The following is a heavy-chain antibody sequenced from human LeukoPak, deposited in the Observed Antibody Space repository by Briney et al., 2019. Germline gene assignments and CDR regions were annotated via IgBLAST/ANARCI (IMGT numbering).Heavy chain of an antibody. CDR3: ARHTTWYMDV. CDR1: GGSISRTTYY. J-gene: IGHJ6*03. CDR2: VYHDGNT. V-gene: IGHV4-39*01. D-gene: IGHD2/OR15-2a*01. Sequence: SETLSLTCTVSGGSISRTTYYWGWVRQPPGKGLEWIGSVYHDGNTHYNPSLRSRVIISVDTSKIQVSLKVNSVSAADTAVYYCARHTTWYMDVWDKGTTVTISS.